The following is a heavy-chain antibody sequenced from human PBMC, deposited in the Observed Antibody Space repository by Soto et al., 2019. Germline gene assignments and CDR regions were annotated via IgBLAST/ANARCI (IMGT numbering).Heavy chain of an antibody. J-gene: IGHJ5*02. Sequence: SETLSLTCTVSGGSISYYYWSWIRQSAGKGLEWIGRIYSSGSTNYNPSLKGRVTMAVDTSNNQFSLNLGSVTAADTAAYYCARDRTAAGPSNWFDPWGQGTLVTVSS. CDR3: ARDRTAAGPSNWFDP. D-gene: IGHD6-13*01. V-gene: IGHV4-4*07. CDR2: IYSSGST. CDR1: GGSISYYY.